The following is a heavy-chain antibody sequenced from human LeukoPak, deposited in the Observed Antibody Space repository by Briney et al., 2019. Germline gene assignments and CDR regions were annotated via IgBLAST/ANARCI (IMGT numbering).Heavy chain of an antibody. J-gene: IGHJ5*02. CDR3: ASIQSNKTGGWFDP. V-gene: IGHV1-24*01. CDR2: FDPEDGET. CDR1: GYTLTELS. Sequence: VASVKVSCKVSGYTLTELSMHWVRQAPGKGLEWMGGFDPEDGETIYAQKFQGRDTMTEDTSTDTAYMELSSLRSEDTAVYYCASIQSNKTGGWFDPWGQGTLVTVSS. D-gene: IGHD4-11*01.